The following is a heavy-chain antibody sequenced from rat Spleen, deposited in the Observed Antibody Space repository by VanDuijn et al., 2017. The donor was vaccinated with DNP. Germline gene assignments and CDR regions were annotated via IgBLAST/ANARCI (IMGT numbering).Heavy chain of an antibody. CDR3: KVGAQY. Sequence: EVQLVESGGGLVQPGRSLKLSCAGSGFTFTDYYMAWVRQAPTKGLDWVASISPDGGHTYYRDSVKGRFTISRDNAKSSLYLQMDSLRSEDTATYYCKVGAQYWGQGVMVTVSS. CDR2: ISPDGGHT. D-gene: IGHD5-1*01. CDR1: GFTFTDYY. J-gene: IGHJ2*01. V-gene: IGHV5-20*01.